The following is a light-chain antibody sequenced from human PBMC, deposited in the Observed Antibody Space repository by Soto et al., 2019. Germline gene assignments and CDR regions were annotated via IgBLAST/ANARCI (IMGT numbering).Light chain of an antibody. V-gene: IGKV3-15*01. CDR3: QQYNNWPLT. J-gene: IGKJ1*01. CDR2: GAS. CDR1: QSVGSK. Sequence: EIVMTQSPATMSVSPGEKATLSCRASQSVGSKLAWYWQKPGQSPRLLIYGASTRATGVPARFSGGGSGTEFTLTISSLQSEDFAIYYCQQYNNWPLTFGQGTKVDI.